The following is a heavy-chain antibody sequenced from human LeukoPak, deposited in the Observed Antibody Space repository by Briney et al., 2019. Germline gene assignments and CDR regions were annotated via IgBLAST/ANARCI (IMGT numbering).Heavy chain of an antibody. Sequence: GGSLRLSCAVSGITLSNYAMSWVRQAPGKGLEWVAGISGSGGGTHYADSVKGRFTISRDNPKNTLYLQMNNLRAGDTAVYFCAKRGVVIRVVLVGFHKEAYYFDSWGQGALVTVSS. D-gene: IGHD3-10*01. CDR2: ISGSGGGT. V-gene: IGHV3-23*01. CDR1: GITLSNYA. J-gene: IGHJ4*02. CDR3: AKRGVVIRVVLVGFHKEAYYFDS.